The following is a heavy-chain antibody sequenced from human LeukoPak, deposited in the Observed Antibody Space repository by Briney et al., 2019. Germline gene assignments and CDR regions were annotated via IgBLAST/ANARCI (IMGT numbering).Heavy chain of an antibody. CDR1: GGSISSGGYS. CDR3: ARVGSGSFDY. D-gene: IGHD3-3*01. V-gene: IGHV4-30-2*01. CDR2: IYHSEST. Sequence: SQTLSLTCAVSGGSISSGGYSWSWIRQPPGKGLEWIGYIYHSESTYYNPSLKSRVTISVDRSKNQFSLKLNSVTAADTAVYYCARVGSGSFDYWGQGTLVTVSS. J-gene: IGHJ4*02.